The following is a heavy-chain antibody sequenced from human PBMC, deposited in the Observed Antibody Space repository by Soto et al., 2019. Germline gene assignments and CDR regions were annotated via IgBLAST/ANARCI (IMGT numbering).Heavy chain of an antibody. CDR3: ARDESGYSQPSTYYYYYGMDV. CDR1: GFTFSSHG. V-gene: IGHV3-33*01. D-gene: IGHD3-22*01. J-gene: IGHJ6*02. CDR2: IWYDGSNK. Sequence: GGSLRLSWAASGFTFSSHGMHLIRQAPGKGLEWVAVIWYDGSNKYYADSVKGRFTISRDNSKNTLYLQMNSLRAEDTAVYYCARDESGYSQPSTYYYYYGMDVWGQGTTVTVSS.